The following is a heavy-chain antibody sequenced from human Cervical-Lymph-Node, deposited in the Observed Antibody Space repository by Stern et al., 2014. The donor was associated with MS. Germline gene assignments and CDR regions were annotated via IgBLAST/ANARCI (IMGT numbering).Heavy chain of an antibody. D-gene: IGHD4-17*01. CDR1: GDSINSGDFH. J-gene: IGHJ4*02. CDR3: ARMKTGLRENRGFDF. CDR2: IYYRGRN. V-gene: IGHV4-30-4*01. Sequence: QEQLQESGPGLVKPSETLSLTCTVSGDSINSGDFHWSWVRQYPGKGLEWIGYIYYRGRNYNNPSLKSRVTMSIDTSTNQFSLNLTSVTAADTALYFCARMKTGLRENRGFDFWGQGTQVTVSS.